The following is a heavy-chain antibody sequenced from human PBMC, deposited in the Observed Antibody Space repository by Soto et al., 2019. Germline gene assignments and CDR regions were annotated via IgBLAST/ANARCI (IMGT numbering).Heavy chain of an antibody. V-gene: IGHV6-1*01. CDR1: GDSVSNNGAT. J-gene: IGHJ4*02. CDR3: ARDPPDFNSGFDS. CDR2: AYYRSRWHY. Sequence: PSQTLSLPCAICGDSVSNNGATWNWIRQSPSRGLEWLGRAYYRSRWHYDYATSVRSRITINPDTSKNQFSLQLSSVTPEDTAVYYCARDPPDFNSGFDSWGQGSLVTVSS. D-gene: IGHD1-26*01.